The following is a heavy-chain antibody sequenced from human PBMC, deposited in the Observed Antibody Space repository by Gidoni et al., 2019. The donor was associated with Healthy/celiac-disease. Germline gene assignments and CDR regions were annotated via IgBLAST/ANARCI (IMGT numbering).Heavy chain of an antibody. D-gene: IGHD3-3*01. CDR1: GFTLRSNS. J-gene: IGHJ3*02. V-gene: IGHV3-53*01. Sequence: EVQLVESGGGVIQPGGSLRLSCAASGFTLRSNSMSGVRQAPGKGLEWVSVIYSGGSTYYADSVKGRFTISRDNSKNTLYLQMNSLRAEDTAVYYCAREGSGYHAFDIWGQGTMVTVSS. CDR2: IYSGGST. CDR3: AREGSGYHAFDI.